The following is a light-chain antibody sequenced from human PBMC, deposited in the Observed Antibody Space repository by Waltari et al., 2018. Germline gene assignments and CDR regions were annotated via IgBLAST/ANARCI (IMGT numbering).Light chain of an antibody. CDR1: NSNIGSGYD. CDR3: QSFDSGLSAVL. CDR2: RDD. Sequence: QSVLTQPPSVSGAPGQRVTISCTGSNSNIGSGYDVHRYQQLPGSAPKLLIYRDDNRPSGVPGRFSGSKSGTSASLSVTGLRAEDEADYFCQSFDSGLSAVLFGGGTKLTVL. J-gene: IGLJ2*01. V-gene: IGLV1-40*01.